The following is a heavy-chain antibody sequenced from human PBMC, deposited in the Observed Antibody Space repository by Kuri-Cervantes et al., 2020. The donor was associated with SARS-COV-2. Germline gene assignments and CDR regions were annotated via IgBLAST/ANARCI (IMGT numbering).Heavy chain of an antibody. D-gene: IGHD1-26*01. J-gene: IGHJ6*02. CDR2: INPNSGGT. CDR3: ANLREVEYYGMDV. Sequence: ASVKVSCKASGYTFTGYYMHWVRQAPGQGLEWMGWINPNSGGTNYAQKFQGRVTMTRDTSISTAYMELSRLRSDDTAVYYCANLREVEYYGMDVWGQGTTVTVSS. CDR1: GYTFTGYY. V-gene: IGHV1-2*02.